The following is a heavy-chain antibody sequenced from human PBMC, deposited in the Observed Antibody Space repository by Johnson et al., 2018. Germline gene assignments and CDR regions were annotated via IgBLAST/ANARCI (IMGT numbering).Heavy chain of an antibody. D-gene: IGHD3-22*01. Sequence: QVELVESGGGLVQPGGSLRFSCAASGFTFSSYGMHWVRQAPGKGLEGVAVISYDGSNKYYLDSVKGRFTISRDNSKNTLFLQMNSLRAEDTAVYYCAKDLAPVHSYYYDSSGYYLDAFDIWGQGTMVTVSS. J-gene: IGHJ3*02. CDR3: AKDLAPVHSYYYDSSGYYLDAFDI. CDR2: ISYDGSNK. CDR1: GFTFSSYG. V-gene: IGHV3-30*18.